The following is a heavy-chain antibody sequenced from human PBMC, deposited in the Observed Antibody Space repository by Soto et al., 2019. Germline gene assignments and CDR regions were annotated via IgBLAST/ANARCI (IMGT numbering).Heavy chain of an antibody. CDR2: INPADSDI. Sequence: LKISCQGSGYSFTSNWIGWVRQMPGKGLEWMGIINPADSDIKYSPSFQGQVTISADKSIGTAFLQWSSLKASDTAMYYCARHQRDDASRKIDCWGQGTLVTVSS. CDR3: ARHQRDDASRKIDC. CDR1: GYSFTSNW. J-gene: IGHJ4*02. V-gene: IGHV5-51*01. D-gene: IGHD3-16*01.